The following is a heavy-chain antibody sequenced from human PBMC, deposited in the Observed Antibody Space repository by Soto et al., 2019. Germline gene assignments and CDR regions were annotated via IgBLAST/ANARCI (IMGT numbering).Heavy chain of an antibody. V-gene: IGHV3-7*01. CDR3: ARVGTTVRGVTRGYYYYYMDV. J-gene: IGHJ6*03. CDR2: IKQDGSEK. Sequence: AGGSLRLSCAASGFTFSSYWMSWVRQAPGKGLEWVANIKQDGSEKYYVDSVKGRFTISRDNAKNSLYLQMNSLRAEDTAVYYCARVGTTVRGVTRGYYYYYMDVWGKGTTVTVSS. D-gene: IGHD3-10*01. CDR1: GFTFSSYW.